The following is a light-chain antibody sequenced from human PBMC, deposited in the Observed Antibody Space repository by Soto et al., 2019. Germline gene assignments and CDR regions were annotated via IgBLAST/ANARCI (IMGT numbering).Light chain of an antibody. CDR2: AAS. Sequence: DIQMTQSPSSLSASVGDRVTITCRASQNIKSFLNWYQQKPGKAPEVLLHAASSLHSGVPSRFSGSGSGTDFTLTISSLQPEDFATYYCQQSYSTPRTFGQGTKVDIK. J-gene: IGKJ1*01. CDR3: QQSYSTPRT. V-gene: IGKV1-39*01. CDR1: QNIKSF.